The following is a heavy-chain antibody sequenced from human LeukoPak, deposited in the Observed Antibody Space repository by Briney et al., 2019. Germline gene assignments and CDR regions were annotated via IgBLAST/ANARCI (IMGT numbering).Heavy chain of an antibody. CDR1: GYSINSGYW. D-gene: IGHD4-17*01. Sequence: PSETLSLTCAVSGYSINSGYWWGWIRPPPGKGLEWIGSIFHSGSTNYNPSLKSRVTISVDTSKNHFPLKLSSVTAADTAVYYCVRHFTVTTDYFDYWGQGALVTVSS. CDR3: VRHFTVTTDYFDY. V-gene: IGHV4-38-2*01. CDR2: IFHSGST. J-gene: IGHJ4*02.